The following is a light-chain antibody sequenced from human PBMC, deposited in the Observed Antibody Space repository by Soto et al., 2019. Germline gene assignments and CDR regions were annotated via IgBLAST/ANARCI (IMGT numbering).Light chain of an antibody. CDR1: QSLVYSDGNTY. V-gene: IGKV2-30*01. CDR2: KVS. J-gene: IGKJ5*01. Sequence: DVVMTQSPLSLPVTLGQPASISCSSSQSLVYSDGNTYLRWFQQRPGQSPRRLIYKVSNRDSGVRDGFSGSGSGNDFTLHIIRVEADDVGVYYCMQAAHLPRTCSQGTRMEIK. CDR3: MQAAHLPRT.